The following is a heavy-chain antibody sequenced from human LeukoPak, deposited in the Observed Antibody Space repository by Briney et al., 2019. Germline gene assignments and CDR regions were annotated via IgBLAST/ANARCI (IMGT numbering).Heavy chain of an antibody. Sequence: PGGSLRLSCAASGFTFSNAWMSWVRQAPGKGLEWVGRIKSKTDGGTTDYAAPVKGTFTISRDDSKNTLYLKMNSLKTEDTAVYYCTPDHHVLMVYAVNDAFDIWGQGTMVTVSS. V-gene: IGHV3-15*01. J-gene: IGHJ3*02. CDR1: GFTFSNAW. CDR2: IKSKTDGGTT. D-gene: IGHD2-8*01. CDR3: TPDHHVLMVYAVNDAFDI.